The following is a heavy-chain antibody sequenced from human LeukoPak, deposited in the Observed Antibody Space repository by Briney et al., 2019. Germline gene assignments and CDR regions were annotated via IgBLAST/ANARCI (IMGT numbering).Heavy chain of an antibody. D-gene: IGHD3-3*01. CDR2: INTDGSYT. CDR1: GFTFSNSW. Sequence: GGSLRLSCAASGFTFSNSWFHWVRQAPEKGLVWVSRINTDGSYTNYGDSVKGRSTISRDNAKNTLYLQMNSLRVEDTAVYFCARNFGGSSDYWGQGTLVTVSS. J-gene: IGHJ4*02. CDR3: ARNFGGSSDY. V-gene: IGHV3-74*01.